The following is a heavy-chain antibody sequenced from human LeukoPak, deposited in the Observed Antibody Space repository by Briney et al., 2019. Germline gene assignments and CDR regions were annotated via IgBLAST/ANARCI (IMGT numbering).Heavy chain of an antibody. J-gene: IGHJ4*02. Sequence: GGSLRLSCAASGFTFSTYYMSWVRQAPGKGLEWVSGIYGGGNSYYAESVTGRFTISRDNSRNTLHLQMNSLRGEDTAVYYCARELTVGATIDYWGQGTLVTVSS. CDR1: GFTFSTYY. D-gene: IGHD1-26*01. CDR3: ARELTVGATIDY. V-gene: IGHV3-66*02. CDR2: IYGGGNS.